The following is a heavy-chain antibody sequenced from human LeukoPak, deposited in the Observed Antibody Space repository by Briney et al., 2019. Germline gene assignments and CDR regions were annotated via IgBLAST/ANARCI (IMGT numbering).Heavy chain of an antibody. CDR1: AFTFSNYW. CDR3: ARTSRASPGWRPRLKNAFDL. CDR2: INQDGSAK. V-gene: IGHV3-7*03. D-gene: IGHD6-6*01. Sequence: GGSLRLSCTASAFTFSNYWMSWVRQAPGKGLEWVASINQDGSAKDSVHSVEGRFIISRDNVKNSSYLQMDSLRAEDTAVYYCARTSRASPGWRPRLKNAFDLWGLGTLVTVSS. J-gene: IGHJ3*01.